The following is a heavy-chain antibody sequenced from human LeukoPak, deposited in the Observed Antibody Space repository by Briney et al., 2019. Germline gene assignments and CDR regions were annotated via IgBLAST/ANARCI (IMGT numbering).Heavy chain of an antibody. CDR3: ARTGGYGRINYIDY. D-gene: IGHD5-12*01. J-gene: IGHJ4*02. CDR1: GGSISSGGYY. Sequence: TTSETLSLTCTVSGGSISSGGYYWSWIRQHPGKGLEWIGYIYYSGSTYYNPSLKSRVTISVDTSKNQFSLKLSSVTAADTAVYYCARTGGYGRINYIDYWGQGTLVTVSS. V-gene: IGHV4-31*03. CDR2: IYYSGST.